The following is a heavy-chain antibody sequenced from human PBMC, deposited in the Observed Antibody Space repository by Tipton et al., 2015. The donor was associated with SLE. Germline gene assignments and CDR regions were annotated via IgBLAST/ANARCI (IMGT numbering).Heavy chain of an antibody. CDR3: ARGPGITIFGVVDY. J-gene: IGHJ4*02. D-gene: IGHD3-3*01. CDR1: GFTFSSYA. Sequence: SLRLSCAASGFTFSSYAMSWVRQAPGKGLEWVSAISGSGGSTYYADSVKGRFTISRDNSKNTLYLQMNSLRAEDTAVYYCARGPGITIFGVVDYWGQGTLVTVSS. V-gene: IGHV3-23*01. CDR2: ISGSGGST.